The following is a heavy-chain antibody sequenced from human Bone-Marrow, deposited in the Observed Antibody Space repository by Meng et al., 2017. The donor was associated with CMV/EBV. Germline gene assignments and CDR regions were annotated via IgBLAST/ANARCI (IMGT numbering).Heavy chain of an antibody. J-gene: IGHJ5*02. CDR1: GYTFTSYG. CDR3: AREVAGYDFWSDRYRGGNWLDP. D-gene: IGHD3-3*01. Sequence: ASVKVSCKASGYTFTSYGISWVRQAPGQGLEWMGWVSPYNGHTNYAQMVQGRVTMTTDTSTSTAYMELRSLRSDDTAVYYCAREVAGYDFWSDRYRGGNWLDPWGQGTLVTVSS. CDR2: VSPYNGHT. V-gene: IGHV1-18*01.